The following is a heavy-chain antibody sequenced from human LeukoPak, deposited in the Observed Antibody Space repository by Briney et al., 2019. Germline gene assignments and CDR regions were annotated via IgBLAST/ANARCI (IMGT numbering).Heavy chain of an antibody. CDR2: ISRRGDTK. V-gene: IGHV3-23*01. D-gene: IGHD2-2*01. CDR3: AKGGDVAVVPAAGPYYAMDV. Sequence: GGSLRLSCVASGFTLSSYTLNRVRRAPGKGLEWVSVISRRGDTKYYADSVKGRFTISRDNSKNTVFLQMNSLSADDTATYYCAKGGDVAVVPAAGPYYAMDVWGQGTTVTVSS. CDR1: GFTLSSYT. J-gene: IGHJ6*02.